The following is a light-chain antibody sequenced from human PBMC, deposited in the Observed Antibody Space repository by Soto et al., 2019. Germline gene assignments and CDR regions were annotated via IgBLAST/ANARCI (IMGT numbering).Light chain of an antibody. J-gene: IGLJ2*01. CDR2: GNS. CDR1: SSNIGAGYD. CDR3: QSYDSSLSGVV. Sequence: QSVLTQPPSVSGAPGQRVTISCTGSSSNIGAGYDVHWYQQLPGTAPKLLIYGNSNRPSGVPDRFSGSKPGTSASLAITGLQAEDEADYYCQSYDSSLSGVVFSGGTKVTVL. V-gene: IGLV1-40*01.